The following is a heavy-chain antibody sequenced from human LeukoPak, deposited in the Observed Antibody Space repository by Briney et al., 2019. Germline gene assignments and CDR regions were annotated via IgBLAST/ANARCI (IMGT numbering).Heavy chain of an antibody. CDR1: GGSISGYY. CDR2: VYPSGST. D-gene: IGHD3-10*01. CDR3: AWGSYYGYSRGVSCYRWFDV. J-gene: IGHJ5*02. V-gene: IGHV4-4*07. Sequence: PSETLSLTCTVSGGSISGYYWNWIRQPAGEGLEWIGRVYPSGSTNYNPSLKSRVTLSIDTSKNQFSLKLNSVTAADTAVYYCAWGSYYGYSRGVSCYRWFDVWGQGTLVTVSS.